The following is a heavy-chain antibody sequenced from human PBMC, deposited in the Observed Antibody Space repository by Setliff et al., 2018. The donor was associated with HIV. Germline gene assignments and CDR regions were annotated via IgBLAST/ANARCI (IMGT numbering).Heavy chain of an antibody. CDR3: ATLDPSGGNFLAY. J-gene: IGHJ4*02. CDR2: IYYTSETI. Sequence: SETLSLTCTVSGGSISGYYWSWIRQPAGKGLEWIGRIYYTSETINYNPSLKSRVTMSVDTSKNQFSLKVTSVTAADTAVYYCATLDPSGGNFLAYWGQGTLVTVS. CDR1: GGSISGYY. D-gene: IGHD2-21*02. V-gene: IGHV4-4*07.